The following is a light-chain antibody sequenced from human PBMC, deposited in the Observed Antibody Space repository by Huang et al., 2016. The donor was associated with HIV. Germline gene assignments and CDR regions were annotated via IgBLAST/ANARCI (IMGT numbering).Light chain of an antibody. CDR3: QHYGNSRT. J-gene: IGKJ4*01. CDR2: GAA. CDR1: QTVTSRY. Sequence: EIVLTQSPGTLSLSPGERATLSCRASQTVTSRYLAWYQQKPGQAPRLLICGAANRATGIPDRFSGSGSETDFTLTITRLEPEDFAMYYCQHYGNSRTFGGGTKVEIK. V-gene: IGKV3-20*01.